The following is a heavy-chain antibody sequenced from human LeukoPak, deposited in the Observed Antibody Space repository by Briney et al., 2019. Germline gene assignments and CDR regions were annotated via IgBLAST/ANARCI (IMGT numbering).Heavy chain of an antibody. Sequence: GRSLRLSCAVSGFTLSDYWMRWVRQAPGKGLEWVAAINKDGSEIQYANSVKGRFTISRDNARNSVYLQMTSLGAEDTAVYYCATYTQHFGAPGGADYWGLGTLVTVSS. V-gene: IGHV3-7*01. CDR1: GFTLSDYW. D-gene: IGHD2-8*02. CDR2: INKDGSEI. J-gene: IGHJ4*02. CDR3: ATYTQHFGAPGGADY.